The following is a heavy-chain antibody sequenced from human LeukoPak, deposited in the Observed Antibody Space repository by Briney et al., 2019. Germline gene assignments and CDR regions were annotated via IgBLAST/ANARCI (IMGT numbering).Heavy chain of an antibody. V-gene: IGHV3-7*01. J-gene: IGHJ4*02. CDR1: GFTFSSYW. Sequence: GGSLRLSCAASGFTFSSYWMSWVRQAPGKGLEWVANIKQDGSEKKYVDSVKGRFTISRDNAKNTLYLQMNSLRAEDTAVYYCARRYCSGGTCYDDYWGQGTLVTVSS. CDR2: IKQDGSEK. CDR3: ARRYCSGGTCYDDY. D-gene: IGHD2-15*01.